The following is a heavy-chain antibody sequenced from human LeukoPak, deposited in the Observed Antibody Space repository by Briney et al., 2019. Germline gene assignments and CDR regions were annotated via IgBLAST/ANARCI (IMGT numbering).Heavy chain of an antibody. D-gene: IGHD6-19*01. Sequence: SETLSLTCTVSGGSVSSSSYYWGWIRQPPGEGLEWHGSIYYSGSTYYNPSLKSRVTISVDTSKNQFSLKLSSVTAADTAVYYCARSVAGRVAHYFDYWGQGTLVTVSS. CDR3: ARSVAGRVAHYFDY. V-gene: IGHV4-39*01. J-gene: IGHJ4*02. CDR2: IYYSGST. CDR1: GGSVSSSSYY.